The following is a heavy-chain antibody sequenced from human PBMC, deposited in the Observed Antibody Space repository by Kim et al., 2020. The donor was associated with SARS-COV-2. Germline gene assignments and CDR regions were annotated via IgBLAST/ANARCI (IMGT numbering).Heavy chain of an antibody. Sequence: ASVKVSCKASGYTFTSYGISWVRQAPGQGLEWMGWISAYNGNTNYAQKLQGRVTMTTDTSTSTAYMELRSLRSDDTAVYYCARGGHCSSTSCYTGVYYYGMDVWGQGTTVTVSS. CDR3: ARGGHCSSTSCYTGVYYYGMDV. CDR1: GYTFTSYG. CDR2: ISAYNGNT. J-gene: IGHJ6*02. D-gene: IGHD2-2*02. V-gene: IGHV1-18*04.